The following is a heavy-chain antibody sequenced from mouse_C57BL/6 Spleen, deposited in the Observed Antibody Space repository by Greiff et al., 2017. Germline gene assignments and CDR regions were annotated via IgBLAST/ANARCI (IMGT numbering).Heavy chain of an antibody. D-gene: IGHD1-1*01. J-gene: IGHJ2*01. V-gene: IGHV1-64*01. CDR3: ARESAVLATGDY. Sequence: QVQLQQPGAELVKPGASVKLSCKASGYTFTSYWMHWVKQRPGQGLEWIGMIHPKSGSTNYNEKFKSKATLTVDKSSSTAYLQLRSLTSEDSAFYYCARESAVLATGDYWGQGTTRTVSS. CDR2: IHPKSGST. CDR1: GYTFTSYW.